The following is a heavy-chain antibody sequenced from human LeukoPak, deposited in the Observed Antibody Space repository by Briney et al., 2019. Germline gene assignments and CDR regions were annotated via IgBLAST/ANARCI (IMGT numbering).Heavy chain of an antibody. Sequence: ASVTVSCKASGYTFTAYYMHWVRQAPGQGLEWMGWINPNSGDTNYVQKFQGRVTMTRDTSISTAYMELSRLRSDDMAVYYCALTYCGGGSCYSDYFDYWGQGTLVTVSS. CDR2: INPNSGDT. J-gene: IGHJ4*02. CDR3: ALTYCGGGSCYSDYFDY. V-gene: IGHV1-2*02. D-gene: IGHD2-15*01. CDR1: GYTFTAYY.